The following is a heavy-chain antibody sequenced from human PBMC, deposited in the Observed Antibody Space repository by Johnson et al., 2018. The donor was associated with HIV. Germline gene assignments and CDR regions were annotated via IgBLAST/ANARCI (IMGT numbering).Heavy chain of an antibody. V-gene: IGHV3-9*01. J-gene: IGHJ3*02. D-gene: IGHD1-14*01. Sequence: VQLVESGGGLVQPGRSLRLSCAASGFTFDDYAMHWVRQAPGKGLEWVSGITWNSGTIGFADSVKGRFTISRDNAKNSLYLQMNSLRDEDTAVYYCVKEGITMEVDIWGQGTMVTVSS. CDR1: GFTFDDYA. CDR2: ITWNSGTI. CDR3: VKEGITMEVDI.